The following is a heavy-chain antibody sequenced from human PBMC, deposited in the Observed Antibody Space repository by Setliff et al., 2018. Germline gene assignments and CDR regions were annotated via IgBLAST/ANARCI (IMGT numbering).Heavy chain of an antibody. CDR3: ARQPTGTYQWTFDS. CDR2: MYYSGST. V-gene: IGHV4-39*01. CDR1: GGSISSGSYY. Sequence: PSETLSLTCSVSGGSISSGSYYWGWIRQSPGKGLEWIGSMYYSGSTFYNPSLKGRVTMSVDTSKSQFSLKLNSVTATDTAVYYCARQPTGTYQWTFDSWGQGTLVTVS. J-gene: IGHJ4*02. D-gene: IGHD1-26*01.